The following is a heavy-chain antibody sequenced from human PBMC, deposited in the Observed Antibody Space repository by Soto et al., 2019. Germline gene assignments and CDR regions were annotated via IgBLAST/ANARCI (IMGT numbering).Heavy chain of an antibody. V-gene: IGHV3-74*01. J-gene: IGHJ6*03. CDR2: INSDGSST. Sequence: PGGSLRLSCAASGFTFSSYWMHWVRQAPGKGLVWVSRINSDGSSTSYADSVKGRFTISRDNAKNTLYLQMNSLRAEDTAVYYCARDLGGYCSGGSCYYYYYMDVSGKGTTVTVSS. CDR1: GFTFSSYW. D-gene: IGHD2-15*01. CDR3: ARDLGGYCSGGSCYYYYYMDV.